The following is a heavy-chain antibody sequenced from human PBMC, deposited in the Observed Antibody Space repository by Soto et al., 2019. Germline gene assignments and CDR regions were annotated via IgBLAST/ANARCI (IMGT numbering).Heavy chain of an antibody. Sequence: QVQLVESGGGLVKPGGSLRLSCAASGFTFSDYYMSWIRQAPGKGLEWVSYISSSSSYTNYADSVKGRFTICRDNAQNSLYLQMNSLRAEDTAVYYCASASSGWYTSPLDYWGQGTLVRVSS. J-gene: IGHJ4*02. V-gene: IGHV3-11*06. CDR2: ISSSSSYT. CDR1: GFTFSDYY. CDR3: ASASSGWYTSPLDY. D-gene: IGHD6-19*01.